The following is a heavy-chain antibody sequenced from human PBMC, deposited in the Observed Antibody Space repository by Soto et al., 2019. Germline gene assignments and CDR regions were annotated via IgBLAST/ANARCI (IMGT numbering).Heavy chain of an antibody. CDR1: GYTFTVYY. Sequence: ASVKVSCKASGYTFTVYYMHWVRQAPGQGLEWMGWINPNNGNTKYPQKFQGRVTMTRDTSVSTAYMALTSLRSEDTAVYYCARDLAKGGGSTGFDYWGQGTLVTVSS. J-gene: IGHJ4*02. D-gene: IGHD1-26*01. CDR3: ARDLAKGGGSTGFDY. CDR2: INPNNGNT. V-gene: IGHV1-2*02.